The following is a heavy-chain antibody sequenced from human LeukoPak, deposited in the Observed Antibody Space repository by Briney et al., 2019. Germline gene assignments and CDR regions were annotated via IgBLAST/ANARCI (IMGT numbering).Heavy chain of an antibody. CDR3: VKVAALWYGYYYYYYMDV. D-gene: IGHD6-6*01. V-gene: IGHV3-74*01. J-gene: IGHJ6*03. Sequence: PGGSLRLSCAASGFTFSSYWMHWVRQAPGKGLVWVSRINSDGSSTSYADSVKGRFTISRDNAKNTLYLQMNSLRAEDTAVYYCVKVAALWYGYYYYYYMDVWGKGTTVTVSS. CDR1: GFTFSSYW. CDR2: INSDGSST.